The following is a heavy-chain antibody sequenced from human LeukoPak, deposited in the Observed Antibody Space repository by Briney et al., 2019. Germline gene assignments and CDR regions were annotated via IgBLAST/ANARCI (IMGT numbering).Heavy chain of an antibody. Sequence: ASVKVSCKASGYTFTSYGISWVRQAPGQGLEWMGWISAYNGNTNYAQKLQGRVTMTTDTSTSTAYMELRSLRSDDTAVYYCARGLLRIAAAGFDRAPNWFDPWGQGTLVSVSS. CDR1: GYTFTSYG. J-gene: IGHJ5*02. CDR2: ISAYNGNT. CDR3: ARGLLRIAAAGFDRAPNWFDP. D-gene: IGHD6-13*01. V-gene: IGHV1-18*01.